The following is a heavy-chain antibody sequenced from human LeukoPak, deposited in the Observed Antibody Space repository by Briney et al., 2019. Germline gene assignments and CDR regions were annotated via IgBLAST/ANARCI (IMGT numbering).Heavy chain of an antibody. CDR1: GFTFSSYS. Sequence: GGSLRLSCTASGFTFSSYSMNWVRQAPGKGLEWLSYISWGSNVIYYADSVKGRFTTSRDDAKNSLFLQMNSLTDEDTAVYYCAREEYSTSFDYWGQGTLVAVSP. CDR3: AREEYSTSFDY. CDR2: ISWGSNVI. J-gene: IGHJ4*02. V-gene: IGHV3-48*02. D-gene: IGHD6-6*01.